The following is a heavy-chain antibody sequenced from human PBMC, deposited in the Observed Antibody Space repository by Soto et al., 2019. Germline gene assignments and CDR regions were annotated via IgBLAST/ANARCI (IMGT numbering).Heavy chain of an antibody. D-gene: IGHD3-10*01. V-gene: IGHV3-74*01. CDR2: INGDGSDT. CDR1: GFTFSSYW. CDR3: ARFYGSGSYYNRASFDC. J-gene: IGHJ4*02. Sequence: EGSLRLSCAASGFTFSSYWMHWVRQAPGKGLVWVSRINGDGSDTIYADSVKGRFTISRDNAKNTLYLQMNSLRAEDTAVYYCARFYGSGSYYNRASFDCWGQGTLVTVSS.